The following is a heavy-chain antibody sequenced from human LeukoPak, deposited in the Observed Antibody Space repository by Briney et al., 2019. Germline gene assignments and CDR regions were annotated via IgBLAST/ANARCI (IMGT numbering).Heavy chain of an antibody. CDR2: NYYTGST. CDR3: ARGEDRGYDLDS. D-gene: IGHD5-12*01. V-gene: IGHV4-30-4*08. CDR1: RGSISSDPYY. J-gene: IGHJ4*02. Sequence: PSETLSLTWTVSRGSISSDPYYWCWFRQPPRKGLEWLGYNYYTGSTRYNPSLKSRVTISVDTSKNHVSLKLTSVTAADTAVYFCARGEDRGYDLDSWGQGILVTVSS.